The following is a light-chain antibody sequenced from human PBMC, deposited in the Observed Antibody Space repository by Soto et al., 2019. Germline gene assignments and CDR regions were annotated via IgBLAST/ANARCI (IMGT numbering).Light chain of an antibody. Sequence: QSVLTQPPSVSGAPGQRVTVSCTGSSSNIGAGYNVHWYQQLPGTAPKLLIYANSNRPSGVPDRFSGSKSGTSASLAITGLQAEDEAEYYCQSYDSSLSASVFGGGTKLTVL. V-gene: IGLV1-40*01. CDR1: SSNIGAGYN. CDR2: ANS. CDR3: QSYDSSLSASV. J-gene: IGLJ2*01.